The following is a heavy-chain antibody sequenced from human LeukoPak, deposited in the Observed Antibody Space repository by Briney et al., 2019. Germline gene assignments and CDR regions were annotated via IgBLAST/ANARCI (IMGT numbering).Heavy chain of an antibody. V-gene: IGHV1-2*02. CDR1: GYTFTGYY. CDR2: INPNSGGT. CDR3: ATDQIVGAYEAFDI. J-gene: IGHJ3*02. D-gene: IGHD1-26*01. Sequence: ASVKASCKASGYTFTGYYMHWVRQAPGQGLEWMGWINPNSGGTNYAQKFQGRVTMTRDTSISTAYMELSSLRSEDTAVYYCATDQIVGAYEAFDIWGQGTMVTVSS.